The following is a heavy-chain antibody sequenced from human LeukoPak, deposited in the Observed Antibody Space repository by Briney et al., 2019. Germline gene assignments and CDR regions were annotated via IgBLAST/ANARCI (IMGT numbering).Heavy chain of an antibody. CDR2: INHYGSI. Sequence: PSETLSLTCAVYGGSLSGNHWTWIRQPPRKGLEWIGEINHYGSINYNPSLKSRVTISVDTSKNQFSLKLSSVTAADTAVYYCARHSRSGYSGYENAFDIWGQGTVVTVSS. D-gene: IGHD5-12*01. J-gene: IGHJ3*02. V-gene: IGHV4-34*01. CDR3: ARHSRSGYSGYENAFDI. CDR1: GGSLSGNH.